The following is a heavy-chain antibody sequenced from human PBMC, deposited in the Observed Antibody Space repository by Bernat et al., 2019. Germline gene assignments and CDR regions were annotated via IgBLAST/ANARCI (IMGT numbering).Heavy chain of an antibody. Sequence: QVQLVESGGGVVQPGRSLRLSCAASGFTFSSYAMHWVRQAPGKGLVWVAVISYDGSNKYYADSVKGRFTISRDNSKNTLYLQMNSLRAEDTAVYYCARSARSYDFWSGPHFDYWGQGTLVTVSS. CDR1: GFTFSSYA. J-gene: IGHJ4*02. D-gene: IGHD3-3*01. CDR3: ARSARSYDFWSGPHFDY. CDR2: ISYDGSNK. V-gene: IGHV3-30*01.